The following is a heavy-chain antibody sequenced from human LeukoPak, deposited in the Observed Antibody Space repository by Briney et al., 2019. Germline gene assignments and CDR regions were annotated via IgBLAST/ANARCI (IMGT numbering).Heavy chain of an antibody. CDR2: ISTSGSTV. Sequence: TGGSLRLSCAASGFTFSDYYMTWIRQAPGKGLEWVSYISTSGSTVNYAHSVKGRFTISRDNAKNSLYLQMNSLRAEDTAVYYCARDLGTTFDYWGQGTLVTVPS. CDR3: ARDLGTTFDY. J-gene: IGHJ4*02. V-gene: IGHV3-11*04. CDR1: GFTFSDYY. D-gene: IGHD4-11*01.